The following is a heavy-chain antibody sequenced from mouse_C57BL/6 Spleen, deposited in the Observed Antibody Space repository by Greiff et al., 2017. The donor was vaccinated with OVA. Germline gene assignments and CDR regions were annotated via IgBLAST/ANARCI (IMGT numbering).Heavy chain of an antibody. J-gene: IGHJ2*01. D-gene: IGHD1-1*01. Sequence: VQLQQSGAELVRPGASVTLSCKASGYTFTDYEMHWVQQTPVHGLEWIGAIDPETGGTAYNQKFKGKAILTADKSSSTAYMELRSLTSEDSAVYYCTSDSTVVAKGDYWGQGTTLTVSS. CDR2: IDPETGGT. CDR3: TSDSTVVAKGDY. CDR1: GYTFTDYE. V-gene: IGHV1-15*01.